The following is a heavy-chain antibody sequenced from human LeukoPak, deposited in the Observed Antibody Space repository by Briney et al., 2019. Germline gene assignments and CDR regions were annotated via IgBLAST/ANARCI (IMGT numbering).Heavy chain of an antibody. CDR3: ARGQSRWELLNPPDY. Sequence: GGSLRLSCAASGFTFSSYAMHWVRQAPGKGLEYVSAISSNGGSTYYANSVKGRFTISRDNSKNTLYLQMGSLRAEDMAVYYCARGQSRWELLNPPDYWGQGPLVTVSS. CDR2: ISSNGGST. CDR1: GFTFSSYA. D-gene: IGHD1-26*01. V-gene: IGHV3-64*01. J-gene: IGHJ4*02.